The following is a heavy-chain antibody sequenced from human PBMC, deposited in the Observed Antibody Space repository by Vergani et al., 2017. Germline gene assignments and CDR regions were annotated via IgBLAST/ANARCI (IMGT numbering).Heavy chain of an antibody. Sequence: DVQILESGGGLVQPGGSLRLSCVASGFTFGSYAMSWVRQSPGRGLEWVSAINGNGRNTFYADSVKGRFTISRDNSKTTVFLHMDSLRPEDTAFYYCVREASQWLDGSGHWGQGTLVSVSS. CDR3: VREASQWLDGSGH. V-gene: IGHV3-23*01. D-gene: IGHD6-19*01. CDR2: INGNGRNT. CDR1: GFTFGSYA. J-gene: IGHJ4*02.